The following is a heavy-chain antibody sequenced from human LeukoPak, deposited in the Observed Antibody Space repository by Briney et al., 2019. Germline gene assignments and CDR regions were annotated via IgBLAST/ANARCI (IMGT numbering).Heavy chain of an antibody. V-gene: IGHV4-39*01. CDR3: ARGRFTIFGVVTPRDWFDP. D-gene: IGHD3-3*01. Sequence: SETLSLTCTVSGGSISSSSYYWGWIRQPPGKGLEWIGSIYYSGSTYYNPSLKSRVTISVDTSKNQFSLKLSSVTAADTAVYYCARGRFTIFGVVTPRDWFDPWGQGTLVTVSS. CDR2: IYYSGST. CDR1: GGSISSSSYY. J-gene: IGHJ5*02.